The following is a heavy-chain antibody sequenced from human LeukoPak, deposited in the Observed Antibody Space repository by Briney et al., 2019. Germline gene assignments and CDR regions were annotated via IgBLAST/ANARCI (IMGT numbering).Heavy chain of an antibody. CDR3: ARDYSTMVRGVYYYYYMDV. Sequence: SETLSLTCTVSGDSISTSNSYWGWIRQPPGKGLEWIGSIYYSGNTYYNASLKSRVTISVDTSKNQFSLKLTSVTAADTAVYYCARDYSTMVRGVYYYYYMDVWGKGTTVTISS. CDR2: IYYSGNT. J-gene: IGHJ6*03. V-gene: IGHV4-39*02. CDR1: GDSISTSNSY. D-gene: IGHD3-10*01.